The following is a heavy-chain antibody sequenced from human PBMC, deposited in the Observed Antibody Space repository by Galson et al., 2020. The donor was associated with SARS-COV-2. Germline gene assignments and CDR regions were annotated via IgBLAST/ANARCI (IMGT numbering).Heavy chain of an antibody. CDR2: FDPEDGET. CDR3: ATSYALYGLRFLWGY. V-gene: IGHV1-24*01. D-gene: IGHD3-3*01. J-gene: IGHJ4*02. CDR1: GYTLTELS. Sequence: GESLKISCKVSGYTLTELSMHWVRQAPGKGLEWMGGFDPEDGETIYAQKFQGRVTMTEDTSTDTAYMELSSLRSEDTAVYYCATSYALYGLRFLWGYWGQGTLVTVSS.